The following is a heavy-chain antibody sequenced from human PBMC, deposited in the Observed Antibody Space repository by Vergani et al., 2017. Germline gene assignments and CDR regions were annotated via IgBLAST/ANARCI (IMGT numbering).Heavy chain of an antibody. J-gene: IGHJ2*01. CDR3: ARGGGDNWYFDL. CDR2: INYVGRT. V-gene: IGHV4-39*01. CDR1: GESIRSGSHY. D-gene: IGHD3-16*01. Sequence: QVKLQESGPGLLKPSQTLSLTCTVSGESIRSGSHYWSWIRQSPGKGLEWIGSINYVGRTYYIPSLQSRATVFVDTSKNQFSLNLTSVTAADTAVYYCARGGGDNWYFDLWGRGTLVTVSS.